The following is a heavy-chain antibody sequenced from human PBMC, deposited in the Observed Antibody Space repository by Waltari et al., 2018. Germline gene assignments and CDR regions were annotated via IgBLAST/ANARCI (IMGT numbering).Heavy chain of an antibody. CDR1: GGNFGRYA. Sequence: QVQLVQSGAEVKKPGSSVRVSCRASGGNFGRYAITWVRQAPGQGLEWMGGTIPIFGSPMYAPKFQGRVSITADELTYTVYMELNSLRSDDTAIYYCARRKLGEAFDIWGQGTMV. D-gene: IGHD3-16*01. CDR2: TIPIFGSP. CDR3: ARRKLGEAFDI. V-gene: IGHV1-69*12. J-gene: IGHJ3*02.